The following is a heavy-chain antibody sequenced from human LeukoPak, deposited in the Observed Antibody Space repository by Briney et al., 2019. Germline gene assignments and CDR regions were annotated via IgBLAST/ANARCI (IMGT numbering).Heavy chain of an antibody. CDR3: TRNQQLAF. J-gene: IGHJ4*02. D-gene: IGHD6-13*01. CDR1: GFTFDTCE. V-gene: IGHV3-49*04. Sequence: SLRLSCVGSGFTFDTCEMNWVRQAPGKGLEWVSVIRSRSYGGTIEYAPSVKGRFIISRDDSRSVAYLQMNSLQTEDTAVYFCTRNQQLAFWGQGTLVTVSS. CDR2: IRSRSYGGTI.